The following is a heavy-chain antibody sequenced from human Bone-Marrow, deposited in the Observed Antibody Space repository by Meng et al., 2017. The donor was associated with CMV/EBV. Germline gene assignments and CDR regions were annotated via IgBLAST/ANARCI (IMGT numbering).Heavy chain of an antibody. Sequence: LSCAAAGFTFISYWMSWVRQAPGKGLEWVANIKQDGSEKYYVDSVKGRFTISRDNAKNSLYLQMNSLRAEDTAVYYCARDQGWFDPWGQGTLVTVSS. CDR2: IKQDGSEK. J-gene: IGHJ5*02. CDR3: ARDQGWFDP. V-gene: IGHV3-7*03. CDR1: GFTFISYW.